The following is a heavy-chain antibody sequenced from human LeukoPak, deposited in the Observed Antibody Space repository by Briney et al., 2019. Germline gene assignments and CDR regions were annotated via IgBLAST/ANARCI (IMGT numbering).Heavy chain of an antibody. D-gene: IGHD6-6*01. CDR3: ARHRAYSTSAPFYY. CDR1: GGSISSLY. Sequence: PSETLSLTCSVSGGSISSLYWSWIRQPPGKGLEWIGYIYYTGSTSCNPSLKCRVTMFVDMSKNPFSLILSSVTAADTAVYYCARHRAYSTSAPFYYWGQGTMVTVSS. J-gene: IGHJ4*02. V-gene: IGHV4-59*08. CDR2: IYYTGST.